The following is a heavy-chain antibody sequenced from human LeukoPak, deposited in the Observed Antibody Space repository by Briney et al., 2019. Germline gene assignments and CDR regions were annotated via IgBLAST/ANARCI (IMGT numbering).Heavy chain of an antibody. CDR1: GFTFSTSW. J-gene: IGHJ4*02. V-gene: IGHV3-7*01. Sequence: GGSLRLSCAASGFTFSTSWMTWVRQAPGKGLEWVANIKGDGSQMYYVDSVKGRFTISRDNAKNSLYLQMNSLRAEDTAVYYCAGAVAGNYWGQGTLVTVSS. CDR2: IKGDGSQM. D-gene: IGHD6-19*01. CDR3: AGAVAGNY.